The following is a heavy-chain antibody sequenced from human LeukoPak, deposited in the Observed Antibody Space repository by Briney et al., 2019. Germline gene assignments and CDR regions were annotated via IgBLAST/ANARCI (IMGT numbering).Heavy chain of an antibody. CDR3: AGRPIKIFGVVIRSRRHWFDP. CDR2: ITSSSTTI. D-gene: IGHD3-3*01. J-gene: IGHJ5*02. CDR1: GFTFSSYS. V-gene: IGHV3-48*01. Sequence: GGSLRLSCAASGFTFSSYSMDWVRQAPGKGLEWLSYITSSSTTIYYADSVKGRFTISRDNAKNSLYLHMNSLRAEDTAVYYCAGRPIKIFGVVIRSRRHWFDPWGQGTLVTVSS.